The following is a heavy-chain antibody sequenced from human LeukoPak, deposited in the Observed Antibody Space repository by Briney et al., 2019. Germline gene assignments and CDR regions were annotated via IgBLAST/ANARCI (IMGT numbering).Heavy chain of an antibody. CDR1: GYTFTGYY. Sequence: ASVTVSCKASGYTFTGYYMHWVRQAPGQGLEWMGWINPNSGGTNYAQKLQGRVTMTTDTSTSTAYMELRSLRSDDTAVYYCARGGGYCSGGSCYEFDYWGQGTLVTVSS. J-gene: IGHJ4*02. V-gene: IGHV1-2*02. D-gene: IGHD2-15*01. CDR2: INPNSGGT. CDR3: ARGGGYCSGGSCYEFDY.